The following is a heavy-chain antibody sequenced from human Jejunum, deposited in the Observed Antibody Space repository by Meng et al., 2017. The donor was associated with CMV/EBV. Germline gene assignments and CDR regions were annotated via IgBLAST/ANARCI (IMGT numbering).Heavy chain of an antibody. D-gene: IGHD6-13*01. CDR3: ARDGWREASAGKIEF. CDR1: CGSLSSCGYY. V-gene: IGHV4-31*03. CDR2: IHDSGST. Sequence: PLPGSGPGMANPSQTLSLICTVSCGSLSSCGYYWSWIRQHPGKGLELIGYIHDSGSTYYNPSLKSRVTISADTSKNQFSLKLSSVTAADTAVYYCARDGWREASAGKIEFWGQGTLVTVSS. J-gene: IGHJ4*02.